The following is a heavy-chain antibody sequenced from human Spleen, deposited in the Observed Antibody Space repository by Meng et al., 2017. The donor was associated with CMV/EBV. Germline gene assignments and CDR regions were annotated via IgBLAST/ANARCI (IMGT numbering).Heavy chain of an antibody. J-gene: IGHJ4*02. V-gene: IGHV1-2*02. Sequence: QGQLVQSGAEVKKPGTSMKVSCKASGYSFTGYYIHWVRQAPGQGLEWMGWINPNSDATRYPQKFQGRVTMTRDTSITTAYMELSRLTSDDTAVYYCARDNAGNSFEYWGQGTLVTVSS. CDR2: INPNSDAT. CDR3: ARDNAGNSFEY. D-gene: IGHD6-13*01. CDR1: GYSFTGYY.